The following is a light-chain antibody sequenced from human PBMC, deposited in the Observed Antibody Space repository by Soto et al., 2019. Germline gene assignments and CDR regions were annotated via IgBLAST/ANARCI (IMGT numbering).Light chain of an antibody. CDR2: KAS. J-gene: IGKJ1*01. V-gene: IGKV1-5*03. CDR3: QHYNSYSEA. CDR1: QTISSW. Sequence: DIQMTQSPSTLSGSVGDRFTITFLAIQTISSWLAWYQQKPGKAPKLLIYKASTLKSGVPSRFSGSGSGTEFTLTISSLQPDDFATYYCQHYNSYSEAFGQGTKVDIK.